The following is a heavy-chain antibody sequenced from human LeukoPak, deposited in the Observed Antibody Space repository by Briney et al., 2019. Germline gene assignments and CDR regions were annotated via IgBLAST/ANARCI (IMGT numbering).Heavy chain of an antibody. D-gene: IGHD2-21*02. CDR1: GFTVSSIY. CDR2: IYSGGST. J-gene: IGHJ4*02. V-gene: IGHV3-53*01. Sequence: PGGSLRLSCAASGFTVSSIYMSWVRQTPGQGLEWVSVIYSGGSTYYADSVQGRFTISRDNSKNTVYLQMNSLRAEDTAVYYCARVSPGGTVVVTQYYFDYWGQGTLVTVSS. CDR3: ARVSPGGTVVVTQYYFDY.